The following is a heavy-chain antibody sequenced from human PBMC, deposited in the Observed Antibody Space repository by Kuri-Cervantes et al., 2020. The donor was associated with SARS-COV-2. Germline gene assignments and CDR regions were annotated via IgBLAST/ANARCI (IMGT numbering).Heavy chain of an antibody. Sequence: GALRLSCAASGFTFSSYSMNWVRQPPGKGLEWIGEINHSGSTNYNPSLKSRVTISVDTSKNQFSLKLSSVTAADTAVYYCARGPPNYDFWSGYKSAFDYWGQGTLVTVSS. V-gene: IGHV4-34*01. D-gene: IGHD3-3*01. CDR1: GFTFSSYS. CDR2: INHSGST. CDR3: ARGPPNYDFWSGYKSAFDY. J-gene: IGHJ4*02.